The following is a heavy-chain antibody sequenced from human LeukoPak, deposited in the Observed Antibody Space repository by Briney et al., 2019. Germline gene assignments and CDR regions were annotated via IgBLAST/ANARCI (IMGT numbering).Heavy chain of an antibody. CDR1: GFTFSSYG. V-gene: IGHV3-30*02. J-gene: IGHJ5*02. Sequence: GGSLRLSCAASGFTFSSYGMHWVRQAPGKGLEWVAFIRYDGSNKYYADSVKDRFTISRDNSKNTLYLQMNSLRAEDTAVYYCAKDSGSSTSPLGWFDPWGQGTLVTVSS. D-gene: IGHD2-2*01. CDR3: AKDSGSSTSPLGWFDP. CDR2: IRYDGSNK.